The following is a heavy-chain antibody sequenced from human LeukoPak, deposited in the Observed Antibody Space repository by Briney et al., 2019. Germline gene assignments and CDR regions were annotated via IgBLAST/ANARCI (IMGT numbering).Heavy chain of an antibody. CDR1: GYTFTGYY. D-gene: IGHD3-22*01. CDR3: ARELIGGYYDSSGYNFDY. Sequence: ASVKVSCKASGYTFTGYYMHWVRQAPGQGLEWRGWTNPNSGGTNYAQKLQGRVTMTRDTSISTAYMELSRLRSDDTAVYYCARELIGGYYDSSGYNFDYWGQGTLVTVSS. CDR2: TNPNSGGT. V-gene: IGHV1-2*02. J-gene: IGHJ4*02.